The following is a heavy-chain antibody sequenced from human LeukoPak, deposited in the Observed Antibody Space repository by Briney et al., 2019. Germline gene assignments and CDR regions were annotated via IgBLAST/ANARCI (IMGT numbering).Heavy chain of an antibody. CDR3: ARDGGPAAATGYFDY. D-gene: IGHD2-2*01. Sequence: SVKVSCKASGGTFSSYAISWVRQAPGPGLEWMGGIIPIFDTANYAQKFQGRVTITTDESTSTAYMELSSLRSEDTAVYYCARDGGPAAATGYFDYWGQGTLVTVSS. V-gene: IGHV1-69*05. CDR1: GGTFSSYA. CDR2: IIPIFDTA. J-gene: IGHJ4*02.